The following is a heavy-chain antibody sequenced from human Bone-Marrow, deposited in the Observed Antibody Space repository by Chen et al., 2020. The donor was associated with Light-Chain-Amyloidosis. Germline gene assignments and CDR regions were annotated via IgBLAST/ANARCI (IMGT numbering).Heavy chain of an antibody. CDR2: LIPMLSIS. J-gene: IGHJ3*01. V-gene: IGHV1-69*04. CDR3: AREDCSGGTCYSPAFDV. Sequence: QAQLVQSGAEVKKPGSSAKVDCKASGGSFGTYEITWVRRAPGQGLEWMGRLIPMLSISNYAQRFQDRVKIVADKSTNTVYMELSSLRSEDTAVYYCAREDCSGGTCYSPAFDVWGQGTMLTVSS. D-gene: IGHD2-15*01. CDR1: GGSFGTYE.